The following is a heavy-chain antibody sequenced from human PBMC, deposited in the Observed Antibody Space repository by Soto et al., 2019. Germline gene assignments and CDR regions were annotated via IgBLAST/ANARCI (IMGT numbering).Heavy chain of an antibody. V-gene: IGHV3-33*01. D-gene: IGHD6-13*01. CDR2: IWYDGSNE. Sequence: QVQLVESGGGVVQPGRSLRLSCAASGFTFSNYGMHWVRQAPGKGLEWVAVIWYDGSNEYYADSVKGRFTISRDNSKNTLYRQMDRLRAEDTAVYYCARAAAGNSPFDYWGQGTLVTVSS. CDR3: ARAAAGNSPFDY. CDR1: GFTFSNYG. J-gene: IGHJ4*02.